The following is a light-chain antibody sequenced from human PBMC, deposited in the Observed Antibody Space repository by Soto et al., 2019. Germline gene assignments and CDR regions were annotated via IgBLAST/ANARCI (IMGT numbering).Light chain of an antibody. Sequence: EIVMTQSTATLSVSPGEGATLSCRASQSVNSNLAWYQQKPGQAPRLLIYDASARATGISVRFSGSGSETEFTLTISSLQSEDFAVYFCQQYNNWPRTFGQGTKVDIK. CDR3: QQYNNWPRT. CDR1: QSVNSN. V-gene: IGKV3-15*01. CDR2: DAS. J-gene: IGKJ1*01.